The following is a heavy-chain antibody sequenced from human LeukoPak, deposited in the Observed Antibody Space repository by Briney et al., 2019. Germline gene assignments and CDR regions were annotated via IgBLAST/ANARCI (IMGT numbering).Heavy chain of an antibody. Sequence: LEWVAVISYDGSNKYYADSVKGRFTISRDNSKNTLYLQMNSLRAEDTAVYYCAKVSAAGLYWGQGTLVTVSS. CDR3: AKVSAAGLY. CDR2: ISYDGSNK. J-gene: IGHJ4*02. V-gene: IGHV3-30*18. D-gene: IGHD6-13*01.